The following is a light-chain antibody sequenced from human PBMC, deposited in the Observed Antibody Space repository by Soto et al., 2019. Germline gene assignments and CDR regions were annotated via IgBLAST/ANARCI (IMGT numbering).Light chain of an antibody. CDR1: NSDVGGYNY. CDR3: CSYAGSNTLV. V-gene: IGLV2-11*01. J-gene: IGLJ2*01. CDR2: DVS. Sequence: QSVLTQPRSVSGSPGQSVTISCTGTNSDVGGYNYVSWYQQHPDKAPKVMIYDVSKRPSGVPDRFSGSKSGNTASLTISRLQAEDEADYYCCSYAGSNTLVFGGGTKLTVL.